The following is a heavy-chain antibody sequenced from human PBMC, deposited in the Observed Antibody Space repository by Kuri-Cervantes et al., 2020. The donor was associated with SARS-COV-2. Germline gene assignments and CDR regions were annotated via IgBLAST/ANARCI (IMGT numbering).Heavy chain of an antibody. D-gene: IGHD3-22*01. CDR2: INPNSGGT. CDR1: GYTFTGYY. Sequence: ASVKVSCKASGYTFTGYYMHWVRQAPGQGLEWMGWINPNSGGTKYAQKFQGWVTMTRDTSISTVYMELSRMRSDDTAVYYCASSTPFRRLLVISQGGAFDIWGQGTMVTVSS. V-gene: IGHV1-2*04. CDR3: ASSTPFRRLLVISQGGAFDI. J-gene: IGHJ3*02.